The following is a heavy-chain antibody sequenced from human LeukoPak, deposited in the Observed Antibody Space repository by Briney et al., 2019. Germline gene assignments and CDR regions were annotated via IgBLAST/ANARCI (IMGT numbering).Heavy chain of an antibody. CDR2: INYSGRT. Sequence: SETLSLTCSVSGYSIRGGYQWGWIRPAPGKGLEWIGSINYSGRTYDNPSLQSRVTISIDTSKNQIFLKLSSVTAADTAVYYCARLRPRYYYGPGTPPPAGWFDPWGQGTLVTVSS. CDR1: GYSIRGGYQ. D-gene: IGHD3-10*01. V-gene: IGHV4-38-2*01. CDR3: ARLRPRYYYGPGTPPPAGWFDP. J-gene: IGHJ5*02.